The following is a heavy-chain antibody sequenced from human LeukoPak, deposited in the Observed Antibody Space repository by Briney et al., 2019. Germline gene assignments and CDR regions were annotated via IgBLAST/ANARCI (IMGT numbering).Heavy chain of an antibody. Sequence: PGGSLRLSCAAFGFTFSSYEMNWVRQAPGKGLEWVSYISSSGSTIYYADSVKGRFTISRDNAKNSLYLQMNSLRAEDTAVYYCARDDLDSSGPLDYWGQGTLVTVSS. D-gene: IGHD6-19*01. CDR1: GFTFSSYE. CDR3: ARDDLDSSGPLDY. V-gene: IGHV3-48*03. J-gene: IGHJ4*02. CDR2: ISSSGSTI.